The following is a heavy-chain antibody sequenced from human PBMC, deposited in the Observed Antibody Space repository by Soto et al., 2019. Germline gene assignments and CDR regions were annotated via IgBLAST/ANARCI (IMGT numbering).Heavy chain of an antibody. CDR3: AKDTQYSSGWYGREGFDY. Sequence: GGSLRLSCAASGFTFSSYAMSWVRQAPGKGLEWVSAISGSGGSTYYADSVKGRFTISRGNSKNTLYLQMNSLRAEDTAVYYCAKDTQYSSGWYGREGFDYWGQGTLVTVSS. D-gene: IGHD6-19*01. CDR1: GFTFSSYA. J-gene: IGHJ4*02. CDR2: ISGSGGST. V-gene: IGHV3-23*01.